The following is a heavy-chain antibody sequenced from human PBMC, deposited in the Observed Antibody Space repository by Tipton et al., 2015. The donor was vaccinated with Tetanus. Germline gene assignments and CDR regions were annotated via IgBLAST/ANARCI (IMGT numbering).Heavy chain of an antibody. Sequence: TLSLTCSVSGGSISGYYWNWPRHPPRRGLEWLGNITYYGDTDYNPTLRSRATIFLDTAKQVFFLRLRSVTTADTAIYYCARSHVFRLTLFGEEIPRSGRFDPWGQGTLVTVSS. J-gene: IGHJ5*02. CDR1: GGSISGYY. CDR3: ARSHVFRLTLFGEEIPRSGRFDP. D-gene: IGHD3-3*01. CDR2: ITYYGDT. V-gene: IGHV4-59*01.